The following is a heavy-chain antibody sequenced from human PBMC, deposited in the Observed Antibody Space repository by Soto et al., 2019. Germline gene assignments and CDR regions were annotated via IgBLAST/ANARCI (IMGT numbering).Heavy chain of an antibody. CDR3: ARDKWAGAAADDTGGIDY. D-gene: IGHD6-13*01. J-gene: IGHJ4*02. CDR2: ISYDGSNK. CDR1: GFTFSSYA. Sequence: PGGFLRLSCAASGFTFSSYAMHWVRQAPGKGLEWVAVISYDGSNKYYADSVKGRFTISRDNSKNTLYLQMNSLRAEDTAVYYCARDKWAGAAADDTGGIDYWGQGTLVTV. V-gene: IGHV3-30-3*01.